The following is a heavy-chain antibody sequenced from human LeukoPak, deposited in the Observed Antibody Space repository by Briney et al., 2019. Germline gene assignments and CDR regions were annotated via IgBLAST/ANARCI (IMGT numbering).Heavy chain of an antibody. CDR2: IYSGGST. CDR1: GFTVSSNY. D-gene: IGHD3-22*01. Sequence: PGGSLRLSCAASGFTVSSNYMSWVRQAPGKGLEWVSVIYSGGSTYYADSVKGRFTISRDNSKSTLYLQMNSLRAEDTAVYYCAREHYYYDSSGYYSIFDYWGQGTLVTVSS. CDR3: AREHYYYDSSGYYSIFDY. J-gene: IGHJ4*02. V-gene: IGHV3-53*01.